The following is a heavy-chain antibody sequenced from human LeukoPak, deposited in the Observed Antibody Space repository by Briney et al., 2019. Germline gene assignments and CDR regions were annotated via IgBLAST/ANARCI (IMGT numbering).Heavy chain of an antibody. D-gene: IGHD3-22*01. CDR3: ARDVLHRIHYDSSAYYPGSSY. CDR2: ISAYNAYT. J-gene: IGHJ4*02. CDR1: GYTFTSYG. Sequence: ASVKVSCKASGYTFTSYGITWVRQAPGQGLEWMGWISAYNAYTYYAQKLQGRVTMTTDTSTSTAYMELRSLRSDDTAVYYCARDVLHRIHYDSSAYYPGSSYWGQGTLVTVSS. V-gene: IGHV1-18*01.